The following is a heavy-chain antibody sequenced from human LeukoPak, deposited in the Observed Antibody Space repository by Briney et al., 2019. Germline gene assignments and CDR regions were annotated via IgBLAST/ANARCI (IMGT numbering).Heavy chain of an antibody. J-gene: IGHJ4*02. CDR3: AKSEPYYYGSGSAFDY. V-gene: IGHV3-23*01. CDR2: ISGSGGST. D-gene: IGHD3-10*01. CDR1: GFTFSSYV. Sequence: GGSLRLSCAASGFTFSSYVMSWVRQAPGKGLEWVSAISGSGGSTYYADSVKGRFTISGDNSKNTLYLQMNSLRAEDTAVYYCAKSEPYYYGSGSAFDYWGQGTLVTVSS.